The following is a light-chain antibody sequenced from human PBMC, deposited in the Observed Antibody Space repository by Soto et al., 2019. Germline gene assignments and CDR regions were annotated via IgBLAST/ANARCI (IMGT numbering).Light chain of an antibody. Sequence: QSALTQPASVSGSPGQSITISCTGTSSDVGGYNYVSWYQQHPGKAPKLMIYDVSNRPSGVSNRFSGSKSGNTASLTISGHQAEDEADYYCSSYTSSRTRVFGGGTKLTVL. J-gene: IGLJ2*01. CDR3: SSYTSSRTRV. V-gene: IGLV2-14*01. CDR1: SSDVGGYNY. CDR2: DVS.